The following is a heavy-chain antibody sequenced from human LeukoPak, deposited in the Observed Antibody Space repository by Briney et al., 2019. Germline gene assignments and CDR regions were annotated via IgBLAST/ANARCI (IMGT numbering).Heavy chain of an antibody. Sequence: GGSLRLSCAASGFTFSSYEMNWVRQAPGKGLEWVSYISSSGSTIYYADSVKGRFTISRDNSKNTLYLQMNSLRAEDTAVYYCARRVGAVAGHMDVWGKGTTVTIFS. V-gene: IGHV3-48*03. CDR1: GFTFSSYE. CDR2: ISSSGSTI. J-gene: IGHJ6*03. D-gene: IGHD6-19*01. CDR3: ARRVGAVAGHMDV.